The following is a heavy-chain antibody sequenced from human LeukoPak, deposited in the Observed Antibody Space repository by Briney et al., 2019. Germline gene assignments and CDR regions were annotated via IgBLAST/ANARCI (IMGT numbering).Heavy chain of an antibody. D-gene: IGHD6-13*01. CDR1: GFTFDDYA. Sequence: GGSLRLSCAASGFTFDDYAMHWVRQAPGKGLEWVSGISWNSGSIGYADSVKGRFTISRDNAKNSLYLQMNSLRAEDTAVYYCAKDLTRPGTGDYWGQGTLVTVSS. CDR3: AKDLTRPGTGDY. V-gene: IGHV3-9*01. J-gene: IGHJ4*02. CDR2: ISWNSGSI.